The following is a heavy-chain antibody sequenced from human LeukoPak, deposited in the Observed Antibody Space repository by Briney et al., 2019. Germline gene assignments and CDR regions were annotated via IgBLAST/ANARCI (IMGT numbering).Heavy chain of an antibody. CDR2: TYYRSKWYN. CDR1: GDSVSSNSAA. J-gene: IGHJ6*02. V-gene: IGHV6-1*01. Sequence: SQTLSLTCAISGDSVSSNSAAWNWIRQSPSRGLEWLGRTYYRSKWYNDYAVSVKSRITINPDTSENQFSLQLNSVTPEDTAVYYCARDIYKSAYYYYGMDVWGQGTTVTVSS. D-gene: IGHD3-10*01. CDR3: ARDIYKSAYYYYGMDV.